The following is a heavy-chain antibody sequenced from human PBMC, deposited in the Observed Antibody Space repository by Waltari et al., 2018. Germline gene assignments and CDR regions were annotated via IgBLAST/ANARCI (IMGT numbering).Heavy chain of an antibody. CDR3: ARGRSGSYSLDAFDI. J-gene: IGHJ3*02. CDR1: GGSVSSGSYY. V-gene: IGHV4-61*01. Sequence: QVQLQESGPGLVKPSETLSLTCTVSGGSVSSGSYYWSWIRQPPGKGLEWIGYIYYSGITNYNPSLKSRVTISVDTSKNQFSLKLSSVTAADTAVYYCARGRSGSYSLDAFDIWGQGTMVTVSS. CDR2: IYYSGIT. D-gene: IGHD1-26*01.